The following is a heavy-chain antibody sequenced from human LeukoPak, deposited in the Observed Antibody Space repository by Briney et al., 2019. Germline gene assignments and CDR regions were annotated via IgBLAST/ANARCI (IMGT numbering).Heavy chain of an antibody. Sequence: ASVNVSFKASGYTFTIYGISGVRQAPGQGGEWMGWISAYNGNTNYAQKLQGRVTITTDTSTSTAYMELRSLRSDDTAVYYCARGSGYDYVWGSYRYYFDYWGQGTLVTVSS. J-gene: IGHJ4*02. CDR1: GYTFTIYG. D-gene: IGHD3-16*02. CDR2: ISAYNGNT. V-gene: IGHV1-18*04. CDR3: ARGSGYDYVWGSYRYYFDY.